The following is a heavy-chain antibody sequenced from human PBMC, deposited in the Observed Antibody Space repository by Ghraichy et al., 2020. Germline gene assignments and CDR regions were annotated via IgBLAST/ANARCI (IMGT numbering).Heavy chain of an antibody. CDR2: IYYSGST. J-gene: IGHJ4*02. CDR1: GGSVSSGSYY. V-gene: IGHV4-61*01. D-gene: IGHD4-17*01. CDR3: ARDGYGDYAFDY. Sequence: SETLSLTCTVSGGSVSSGSYYWGWIRQPPGKGLEWIGYIYYSGSTNYNPSLKSRVTISVDTSKNQFSLKLSSVTAADTAVYYCARDGYGDYAFDYWGQGTLVTVSS.